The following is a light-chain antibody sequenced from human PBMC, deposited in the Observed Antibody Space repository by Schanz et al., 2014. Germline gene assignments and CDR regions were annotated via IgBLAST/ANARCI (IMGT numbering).Light chain of an antibody. CDR3: NSYVSGNTLGV. CDR1: SSDVGGYNY. Sequence: AALTQPPSASGSPGQSVTISCTGTSSDVGGYNYVSWYQQHPGPSPKLMIYYASPLPSGVSNRFSGSKSGNTASLTISGLQAEDEADYYCNSYVSGNTLGVFGGGTKLTVL. J-gene: IGLJ3*02. V-gene: IGLV2-14*01. CDR2: YAS.